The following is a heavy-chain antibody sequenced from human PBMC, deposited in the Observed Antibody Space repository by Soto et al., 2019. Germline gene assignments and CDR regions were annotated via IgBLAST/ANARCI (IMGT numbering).Heavy chain of an antibody. CDR2: IYYSGST. CDR1: GGSISSSSYY. Sequence: QLQLQESGPGLVKPSETLSLTCTVSGGSISSSSYYWGWIRQPPGKGLEWIGSIYYSGSTYYNPSLKSRLTIFVDTSKNQFSLKLSSVTAADTAVYYCARQLARGSGSNAFDIWGQGTMVTVSS. CDR3: ARQLARGSGSNAFDI. D-gene: IGHD3-10*01. V-gene: IGHV4-39*01. J-gene: IGHJ3*02.